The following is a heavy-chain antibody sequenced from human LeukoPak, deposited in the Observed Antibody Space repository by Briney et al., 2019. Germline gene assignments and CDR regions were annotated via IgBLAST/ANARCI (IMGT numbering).Heavy chain of an antibody. Sequence: GGSLRLSCAASGFIFRTYGMHWVRQAPGKGLEWVAVIWYDGSKQYYADSVKGRFTISRDNSKNTLDLQMNSLRVEDTAVYYCARRPQNSSGWTRKINWFDPWGQGTLVTVSS. V-gene: IGHV3-33*01. CDR3: ARRPQNSSGWTRKINWFDP. CDR2: IWYDGSKQ. J-gene: IGHJ5*02. D-gene: IGHD6-19*01. CDR1: GFIFRTYG.